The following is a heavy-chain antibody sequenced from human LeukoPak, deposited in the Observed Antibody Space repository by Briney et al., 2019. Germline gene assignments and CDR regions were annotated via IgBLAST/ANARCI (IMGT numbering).Heavy chain of an antibody. CDR3: ARESPRYYFDY. CDR1: GYTFTSYG. CDR2: IIPILGIA. Sequence: ASVKVSCKASGYTFTSYGISWVRQAPGQGLEWMGRIIPILGIANYAQKFQGRVTITADKSTSTAYMELSSLRSEDTAVYYCARESPRYYFDYWGQGTLVTVSS. V-gene: IGHV1-69*04. J-gene: IGHJ4*02.